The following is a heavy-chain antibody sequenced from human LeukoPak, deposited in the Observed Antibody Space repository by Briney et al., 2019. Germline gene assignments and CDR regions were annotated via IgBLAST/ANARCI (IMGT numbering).Heavy chain of an antibody. Sequence: SETLSLTCTVSGGSISSYYWSWIRLPAGKGLEWIGRIYTTGSTNYNPSLKSRVTMSVDTSKNQFSLKLRSVTAADTAVYYCARDFKDSSSSLVYYYYYYMHVWGKGTTVTVSS. CDR2: IYTTGST. CDR3: ARDFKDSSSSLVYYYYYYMHV. J-gene: IGHJ6*03. CDR1: GGSISSYY. V-gene: IGHV4-4*07. D-gene: IGHD6-6*01.